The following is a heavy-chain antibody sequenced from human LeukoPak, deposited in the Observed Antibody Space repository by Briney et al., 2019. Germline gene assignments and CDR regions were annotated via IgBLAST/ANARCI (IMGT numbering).Heavy chain of an antibody. V-gene: IGHV3-21*04. CDR2: ISSSSSYI. D-gene: IGHD6-19*01. CDR1: GFTFSSYS. Sequence: GGSLRLSCAASGFTFSSYSMNWVRQAPGKGLEWVSSISSSSSYIYYADSVKGRFTISRDHSENTLYLHMNSLRTEDTAVYYCAQGYSSGWFPNWGQGSLVSVSS. J-gene: IGHJ4*02. CDR3: AQGYSSGWFPN.